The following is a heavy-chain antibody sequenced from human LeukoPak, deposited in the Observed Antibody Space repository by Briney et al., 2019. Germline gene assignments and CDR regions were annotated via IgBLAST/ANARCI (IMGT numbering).Heavy chain of an antibody. V-gene: IGHV4-30-2*01. CDR3: ARPRHTAHRAYFDY. CDR1: GGSISSGGYS. D-gene: IGHD5-18*01. Sequence: SETLSLTCAVSGGSISSGGYSWSWIRQPPGKGLEWIGEINHSGSTNCNPSLKSRVTISVDTSKNQFSLKLSSVTAADTAVYYCARPRHTAHRAYFDYWGQGTLVTVSS. J-gene: IGHJ4*02. CDR2: INHSGST.